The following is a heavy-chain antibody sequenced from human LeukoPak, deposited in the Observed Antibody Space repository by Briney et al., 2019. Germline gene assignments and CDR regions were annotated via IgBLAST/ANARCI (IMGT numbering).Heavy chain of an antibody. CDR1: GFIFTNYW. Sequence: PGGSLRLSCVASGFIFTNYWMSWVRQAPGKGLEWVANIKQDGGEKYYVDSVKGRFTISRDNAKNSLDLQMNNLRVEDTAVYYCATSQTTSGRYGNAFGIWGQGTTVTVSS. CDR2: IKQDGGEK. CDR3: ATSQTTSGRYGNAFGI. V-gene: IGHV3-7*01. D-gene: IGHD6-19*01. J-gene: IGHJ3*02.